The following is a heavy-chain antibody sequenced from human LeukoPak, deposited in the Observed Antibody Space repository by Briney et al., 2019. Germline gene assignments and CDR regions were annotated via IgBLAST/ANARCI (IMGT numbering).Heavy chain of an antibody. J-gene: IGHJ4*02. Sequence: GGSLRLSCAASGYTFSSHGLTWVRQAPGKGLGWVSTINGAGDNPYYAETVKGRFTISRDNSKNTLYLQMHSLRAEDTAIYYCAKVSVCYGCYLDNWGQGALVTVS. D-gene: IGHD3-16*01. CDR1: GYTFSSHG. CDR2: INGAGDNP. V-gene: IGHV3-23*01. CDR3: AKVSVCYGCYLDN.